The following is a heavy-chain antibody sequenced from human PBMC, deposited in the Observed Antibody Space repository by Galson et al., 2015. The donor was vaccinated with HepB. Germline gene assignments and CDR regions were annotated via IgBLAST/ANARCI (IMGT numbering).Heavy chain of an antibody. D-gene: IGHD6-6*01. CDR1: GGSISSSSYY. J-gene: IGHJ5*02. CDR3: ACEKRIELAWYTWFDP. CDR2: IYYSGRT. V-gene: IGHV4-39*01. Sequence: LSLPCTVSGGSISSSSYYWGWIRQPPGKGLEWIGSIYYSGRTYYNPSLKSRVTISVDTSKNQFSLKLSSVTDADTAVYYCACEKRIELAWYTWFDPWGQGTLVTVSS.